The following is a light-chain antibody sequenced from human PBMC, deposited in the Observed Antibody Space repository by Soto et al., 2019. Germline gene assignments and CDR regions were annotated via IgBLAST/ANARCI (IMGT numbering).Light chain of an antibody. Sequence: QSALTQPASVSGSPGQSITISCTGTSSDVGAYKYVSWYQQHPGKAPKLMIYEVSNRPSGVSNRFSGSKSGNTASLTISGLQAEDEADYYCRSYTSSSTQVFGTGTKVTVL. J-gene: IGLJ1*01. CDR3: RSYTSSSTQV. V-gene: IGLV2-14*01. CDR1: SSDVGAYKY. CDR2: EVS.